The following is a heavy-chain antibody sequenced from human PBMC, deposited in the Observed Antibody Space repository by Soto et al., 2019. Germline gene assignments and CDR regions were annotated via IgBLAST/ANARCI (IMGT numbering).Heavy chain of an antibody. V-gene: IGHV4-30-4*01. Sequence: SETLSLTCIVSGDSISSGNYYWSWIRQPPGKGLEWIGYIYHTGSTYYNPSLKSRITLSVDTSKNQFSLKLSSVTAADTAVYYCARGGGAWERPVDYWGQGTLVTVSS. D-gene: IGHD1-1*01. J-gene: IGHJ4*02. CDR2: IYHTGST. CDR1: GDSISSGNYY. CDR3: ARGGGAWERPVDY.